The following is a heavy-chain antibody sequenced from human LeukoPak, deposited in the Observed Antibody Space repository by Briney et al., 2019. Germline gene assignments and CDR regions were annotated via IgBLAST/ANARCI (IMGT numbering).Heavy chain of an antibody. D-gene: IGHD3/OR15-3a*01. CDR1: GYTFTSYD. Sequence: ASVKVSCKASGYTFTSYDINWVRQATGQGLEWMGWFNPNSGSAGYAQNFQGRVTITGDTSMSTAYMELTSLRSEDTAVYYCARVISGFWTGYYDPFDIWGQGTMVTVSS. J-gene: IGHJ3*02. CDR3: ARVISGFWTGYYDPFDI. V-gene: IGHV1-8*03. CDR2: FNPNSGSA.